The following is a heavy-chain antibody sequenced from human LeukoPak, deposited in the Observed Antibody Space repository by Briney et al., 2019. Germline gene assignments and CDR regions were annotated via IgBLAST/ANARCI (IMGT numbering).Heavy chain of an antibody. J-gene: IGHJ6*03. D-gene: IGHD6-19*01. V-gene: IGHV1-69*13. CDR2: IIPIFGTA. Sequence: GASVKVSCKASGGTFSSYAISWVRQAPGQGLEWMGGIIPIFGTANYAQKFQGRVTITADESTSTAYMELSSLRSEDTAVYYCARGDPSSGWSDRYYYYMDVWGKGTTVTVSS. CDR3: ARGDPSSGWSDRYYYYMDV. CDR1: GGTFSSYA.